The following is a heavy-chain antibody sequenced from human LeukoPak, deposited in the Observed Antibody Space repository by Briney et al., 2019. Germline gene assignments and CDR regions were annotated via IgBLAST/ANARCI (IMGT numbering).Heavy chain of an antibody. CDR2: INHSGST. Sequence: PSETLSLTCAVYGGSFSGYYWSWIRQPPGEGLEWIGEINHSGSTNYNPSLKSRVTISVDTSKNQFSLKLSSVTAADTAVYYCARQLYYGSGSYYYYYMDVWGKGTTVTVSS. V-gene: IGHV4-34*01. CDR3: ARQLYYGSGSYYYYYMDV. D-gene: IGHD3-10*01. CDR1: GGSFSGYY. J-gene: IGHJ6*03.